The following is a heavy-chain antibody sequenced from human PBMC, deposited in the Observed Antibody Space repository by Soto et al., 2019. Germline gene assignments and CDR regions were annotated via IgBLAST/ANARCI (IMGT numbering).Heavy chain of an antibody. J-gene: IGHJ5*02. Sequence: QVQLQESGPGLVMPSQTLSLTCTVSGGSMNSASYYWTWIRQHPGKGLEWIGYILYSGNTYYNPSLKSRVVISLDTSRSHFSLDLTSVTAADTAVYYCARSYTLSLWPVPNWFDPWGQGTLVTVSS. D-gene: IGHD2-2*02. CDR2: ILYSGNT. CDR3: ARSYTLSLWPVPNWFDP. V-gene: IGHV4-31*03. CDR1: GGSMNSASYY.